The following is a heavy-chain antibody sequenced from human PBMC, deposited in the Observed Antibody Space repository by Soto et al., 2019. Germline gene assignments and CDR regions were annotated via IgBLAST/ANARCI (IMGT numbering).Heavy chain of an antibody. CDR3: ARDPGGNYLENWFDP. V-gene: IGHV1-18*01. CDR1: GYTFTSYG. D-gene: IGHD4-4*01. CDR2: ISAYNGNT. J-gene: IGHJ5*02. Sequence: GASVKVFCKASGYTFTSYGISWVRQAPGQGLEWMGWISAYNGNTNYAQKLQGRVTMTTDTSTSTAYMELRSLRSDDTAVYYCARDPGGNYLENWFDPWGQGTLVTVSS.